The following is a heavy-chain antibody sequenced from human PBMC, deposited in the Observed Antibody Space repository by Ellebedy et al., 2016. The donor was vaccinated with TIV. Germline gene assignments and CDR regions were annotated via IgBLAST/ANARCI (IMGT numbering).Heavy chain of an antibody. D-gene: IGHD1-1*01. CDR2: ISDTGGTK. V-gene: IGHV3-48*03. CDR3: ARDVAGTTGDS. Sequence: GESLKISCAASGFTFNTYEMNWVRQAPGKGLEWLSYISDTGGTKSYADSVRGRFTISRDNARSSVYLQMTGLTAEDTAVYYCARDVAGTTGDSWGQGILVAVSS. CDR1: GFTFNTYE. J-gene: IGHJ4*02.